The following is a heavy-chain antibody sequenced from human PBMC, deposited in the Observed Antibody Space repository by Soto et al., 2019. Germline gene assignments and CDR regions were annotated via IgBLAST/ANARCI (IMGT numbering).Heavy chain of an antibody. CDR2: IFDSGTT. D-gene: IGHD7-27*01. Sequence: QVQLQESGPGLVKPSQTLSLTCTVSGGSITSDYSCWSWIRQPPGEGLEWIGHIFDSGTTHTNPSLRSQVAISLDTSTNHFSLTLSSVTAADTAVYYCARGPSGDKVHYWGQGALVTVSS. V-gene: IGHV4-30-4*01. CDR3: ARGPSGDKVHY. CDR1: GGSITSDYSC. J-gene: IGHJ4*02.